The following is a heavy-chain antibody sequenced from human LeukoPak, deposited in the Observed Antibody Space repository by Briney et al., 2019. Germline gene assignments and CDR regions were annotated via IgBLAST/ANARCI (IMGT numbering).Heavy chain of an antibody. J-gene: IGHJ4*02. CDR2: IGTSGSTK. D-gene: IGHD2-21*01. Sequence: GGSLRLSCAASGFTFSTYEMNWVRQAPGKGLEWVSYIGTSGSTKYYADSVKGRFTISRDNSKNTLYLQMNSLRAEDTAVYYCAKFLPTHIVVANYYFDYWGQGTLVTVSS. V-gene: IGHV3-48*03. CDR3: AKFLPTHIVVANYYFDY. CDR1: GFTFSTYE.